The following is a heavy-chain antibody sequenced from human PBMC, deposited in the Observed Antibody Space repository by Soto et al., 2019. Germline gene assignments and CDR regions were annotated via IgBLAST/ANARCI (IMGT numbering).Heavy chain of an antibody. J-gene: IGHJ4*02. Sequence: EVKLLESGGDLVQPGGSLRLSCAASGFTFSSYAMSWVRQAPGKGLEWVSTISDRGGSSYYADSVKGRFTISRDSSKNTLFRQRNGLRAGDTAVYYWAKRRNRNVDYWGQGTLVTVSS. CDR1: GFTFSSYA. CDR2: ISDRGGSS. V-gene: IGHV3-23*01. D-gene: IGHD4-4*01. CDR3: AKRRNRNVDY.